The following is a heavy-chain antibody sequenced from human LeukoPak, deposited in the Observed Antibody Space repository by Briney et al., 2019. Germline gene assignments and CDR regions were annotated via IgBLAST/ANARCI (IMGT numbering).Heavy chain of an antibody. Sequence: GASVKVSCKASGFTSTSSAMQWVRQARGQRLEWIGWIVVGSGNTNYAQKFQERVTITRDMSTSTAYMELSSLRSEDTAVYYCAAALWFGELLAPFDYWGQGTLVTLSS. J-gene: IGHJ4*02. D-gene: IGHD3-10*01. CDR2: IVVGSGNT. CDR1: GFTSTSSA. CDR3: AAALWFGELLAPFDY. V-gene: IGHV1-58*02.